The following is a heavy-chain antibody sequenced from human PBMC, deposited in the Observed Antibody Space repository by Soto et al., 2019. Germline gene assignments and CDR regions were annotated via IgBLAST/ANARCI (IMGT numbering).Heavy chain of an antibody. Sequence: GASVKVSCKASGGTFSSYAISWVRQAPGQGLEWMGGIIPIFGTANYAQKFQGRVTITADKSTSTAYMELSSLRSEDTAVYYCARQYYGTGRFWFDPWGQGTLVTVSS. CDR2: IIPIFGTA. J-gene: IGHJ5*02. D-gene: IGHD3-10*01. CDR1: GGTFSSYA. V-gene: IGHV1-69*06. CDR3: ARQYYGTGRFWFDP.